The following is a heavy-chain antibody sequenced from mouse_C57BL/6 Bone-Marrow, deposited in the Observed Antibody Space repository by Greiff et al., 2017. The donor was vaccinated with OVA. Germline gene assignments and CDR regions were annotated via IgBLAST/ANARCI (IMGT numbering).Heavy chain of an antibody. CDR1: GYTFTSYW. CDR2: IDPSDSYT. D-gene: IGHD6-1*01. Sequence: QVQLQQPGAELVMPGASVKLSCKASGYTFTSYWMHWVKQRPGQGLEWIGEIDPSDSYTNYNQKFKGKSTLTVDKSSSTAYMQLSSLTSEDSAVYYCARAAGYYFYYWGQGTTLTGSS. J-gene: IGHJ2*01. V-gene: IGHV1-69*01. CDR3: ARAAGYYFYY.